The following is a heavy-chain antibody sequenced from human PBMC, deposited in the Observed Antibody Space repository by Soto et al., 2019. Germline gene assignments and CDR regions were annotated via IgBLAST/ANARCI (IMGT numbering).Heavy chain of an antibody. CDR3: ARDRAWNYGDY. V-gene: IGHV3-74*01. CDR1: GFTFSSYW. D-gene: IGHD1-7*01. CDR2: INTDGSST. J-gene: IGHJ4*02. Sequence: GESLKISCAASGFTFSSYWMHWVRQAPGKGLVWVSRINTDGSSTSYADSVKGRFTISRDNAKNMLYLQMNSLRAEDTAVYYCARDRAWNYGDYWGQGTLVTVSS.